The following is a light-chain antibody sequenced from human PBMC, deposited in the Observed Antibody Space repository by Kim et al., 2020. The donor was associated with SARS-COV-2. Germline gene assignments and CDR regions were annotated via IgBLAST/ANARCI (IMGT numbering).Light chain of an antibody. CDR1: TGAVTIGQF. V-gene: IGLV7-46*01. CDR2: DTT. J-gene: IGLJ3*02. Sequence: PGGTVTLTRGSGTGAVTIGQFTYWIQQTPSQAPRTLIYDTTRRHSWTPARFSGSFLGGEAALTLSSAQAEDEADYYCLVSHSGTRVFGTGTQLTVL. CDR3: LVSHSGTRV.